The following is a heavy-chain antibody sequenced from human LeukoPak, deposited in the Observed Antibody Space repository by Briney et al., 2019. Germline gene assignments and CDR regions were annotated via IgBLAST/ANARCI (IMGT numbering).Heavy chain of an antibody. CDR2: ISSSSGTI. Sequence: PGGSLRLSCAASGFSFSIYSMNWVRQAPRKGLEWVSYISSSSGTIYYADSVKGRFGISRDNAKNSLYLQMNRLRDEDTAVYYCARDLRLITSRYGMDVWGQGTTVTVSS. CDR1: GFSFSIYS. D-gene: IGHD3-16*01. CDR3: ARDLRLITSRYGMDV. V-gene: IGHV3-48*02. J-gene: IGHJ6*02.